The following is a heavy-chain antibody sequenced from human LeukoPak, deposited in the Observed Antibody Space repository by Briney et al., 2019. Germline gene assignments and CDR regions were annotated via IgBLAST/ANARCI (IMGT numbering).Heavy chain of an antibody. CDR1: GFTVSSNY. CDR3: ARARSTGSDRYYYYGMDV. Sequence: GGSLRLSCAASGFTVSSNYMSWVRQAPGKGLEWVSVIYSGGSTYYADSVKGRFTISRDNSKNTLYLQMNSLRAEDTAVYYCARARSTGSDRYYYYGMDVWGQGTTVTVSS. V-gene: IGHV3-66*01. CDR2: IYSGGST. J-gene: IGHJ6*02. D-gene: IGHD2-21*01.